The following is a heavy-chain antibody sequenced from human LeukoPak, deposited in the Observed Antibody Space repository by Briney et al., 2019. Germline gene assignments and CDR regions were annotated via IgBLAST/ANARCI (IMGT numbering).Heavy chain of an antibody. CDR2: ISAYNGNT. D-gene: IGHD3-10*01. V-gene: IGHV1-18*01. J-gene: IGHJ5*02. CDR1: GYTFTSYG. CDR3: ARDFGVFEGYYALNWFDP. Sequence: SVKVSCKASGYTFTSYGISWVRQAPGQGLEWMGWISAYNGNTNYAQKLQGRVTMTTDTSTSTAYMELRSLRSDDTAVYYCARDFGVFEGYYALNWFDPWGQGTLVTVSS.